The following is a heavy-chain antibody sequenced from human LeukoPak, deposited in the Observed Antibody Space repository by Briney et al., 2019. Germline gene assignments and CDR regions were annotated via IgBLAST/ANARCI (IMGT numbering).Heavy chain of an antibody. J-gene: IGHJ4*02. CDR2: IYYSGST. V-gene: IGHV4-39*07. Sequence: SETLSLTCTVSGGSISSSSYYWGWIRQPPGKGLEWIGSIYYSGSTYYNPSLKSRVTISVDTSKNQFSLKLSSVTAADTAVYYCVRHLAVRMAAPDYYFDYWGQGTLVTVSS. D-gene: IGHD6-6*01. CDR3: VRHLAVRMAAPDYYFDY. CDR1: GGSISSSSYY.